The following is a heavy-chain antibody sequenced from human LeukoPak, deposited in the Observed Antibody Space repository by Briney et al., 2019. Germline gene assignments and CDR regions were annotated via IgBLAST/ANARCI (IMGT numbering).Heavy chain of an antibody. Sequence: PGGSLRLSCAASGFTFSSYSMNWVRQAPGKGLEWVSYISSSSSTIYYADSVKGRFTISRDNAKNSLYLQMNSLRAEDTAVYYCARDRWRQQLDYWGQGTLVTVSS. V-gene: IGHV3-48*04. CDR2: ISSSSSTI. CDR1: GFTFSSYS. D-gene: IGHD6-13*01. CDR3: ARDRWRQQLDY. J-gene: IGHJ4*02.